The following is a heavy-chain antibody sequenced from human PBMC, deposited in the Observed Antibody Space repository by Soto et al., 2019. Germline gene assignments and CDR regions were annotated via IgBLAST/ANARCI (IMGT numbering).Heavy chain of an antibody. V-gene: IGHV4-59*01. CDR3: ARGGNYYDYYGMDV. J-gene: IGHJ6*02. Sequence: PSETLSLTCTVSGGSISSYYWSWIRQPPGKGLEWIGYIYYSGSTNYNPSLKSRVTISVDTSKNQFSLKLSSVTAADTAVYYCARGGNYYDYYGMDVWGQGTTVTVSS. CDR2: IYYSGST. D-gene: IGHD3-10*01. CDR1: GGSISSYY.